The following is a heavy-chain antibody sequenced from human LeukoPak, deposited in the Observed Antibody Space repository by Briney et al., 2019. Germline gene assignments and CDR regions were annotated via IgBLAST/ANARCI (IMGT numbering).Heavy chain of an antibody. J-gene: IGHJ4*02. CDR1: GGTFSSYA. CDR2: IIPIFGTS. D-gene: IGHD4-23*01. V-gene: IGHV1-69*06. CDR3: ARDYGAKRVFDY. Sequence: SVKASCKASGGTFSSYAISWVRQAPGQGLEWMGGIIPIFGTSNYAQKFQGRVTITADKSTSTAYMELSSLGSEDTAVYYCARDYGAKRVFDYWGQGTLVTVSS.